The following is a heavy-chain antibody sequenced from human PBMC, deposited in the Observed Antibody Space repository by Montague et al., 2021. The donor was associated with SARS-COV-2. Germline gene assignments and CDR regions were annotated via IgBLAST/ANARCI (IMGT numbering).Heavy chain of an antibody. V-gene: IGHV4-39*01. Sequence: SETLSLTCSVSGGSLDSDNFFWGWVRQPPGKRLEWIGVISNGGXTXDXXXXKXRVTISVHTSRNQLSLNVKSVTAADTAVYYCARHRRYDVVTYYPDFWGQGILVTVSS. CDR2: ISNGGXT. CDR1: GGSLDSDNFF. CDR3: ARHRRYDVVTYYPDF. D-gene: IGHD3-9*01. J-gene: IGHJ4*02.